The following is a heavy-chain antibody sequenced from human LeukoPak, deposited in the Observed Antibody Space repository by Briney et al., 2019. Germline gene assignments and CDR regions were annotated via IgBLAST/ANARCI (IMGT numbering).Heavy chain of an antibody. V-gene: IGHV1-2*02. CDR2: INPNSGGT. D-gene: IGHD3-3*01. Sequence: ASVKVSCKASGYTLTGYYMHWVRQAPGQGLEWMGWINPNSGGTSYAQKFQGRVTMTRDTSISTAYMEPSRLRSDDTAAYYCARDHDLDYWGQGTLVTVSS. J-gene: IGHJ4*02. CDR1: GYTLTGYY. CDR3: ARDHDLDY.